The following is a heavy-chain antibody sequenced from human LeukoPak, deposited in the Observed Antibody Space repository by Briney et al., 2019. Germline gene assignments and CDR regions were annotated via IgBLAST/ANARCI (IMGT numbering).Heavy chain of an antibody. CDR3: ARLHPVGHPDQGDY. CDR1: GGSISSSSYY. J-gene: IGHJ4*02. CDR2: IYYSGST. V-gene: IGHV4-39*01. Sequence: PSETLSLTCTVSGGSISSSSYYWGWIRQPPGKGLEWIGSIYYSGSTYYNPSLKSRVTISVDTSKNQFSLKLSSVTAADTAVYYCARLHPVGHPDQGDYWGQGTLVTVSS. D-gene: IGHD1-26*01.